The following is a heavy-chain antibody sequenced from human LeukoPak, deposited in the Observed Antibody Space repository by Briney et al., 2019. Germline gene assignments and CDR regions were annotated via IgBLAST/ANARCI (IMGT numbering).Heavy chain of an antibody. Sequence: SGGSLRPSCVASGFTFSSYEMNWVRQAPGKGLEWVSYISSSGSTIYYADSVKGRFTISRDNAKNSLYLQMNSLRAEDTAVYYCARVEWIQLWFGVDYWGQGTLVTVSS. CDR2: ISSSGSTI. CDR1: GFTFSSYE. D-gene: IGHD5-18*01. J-gene: IGHJ4*02. CDR3: ARVEWIQLWFGVDY. V-gene: IGHV3-48*03.